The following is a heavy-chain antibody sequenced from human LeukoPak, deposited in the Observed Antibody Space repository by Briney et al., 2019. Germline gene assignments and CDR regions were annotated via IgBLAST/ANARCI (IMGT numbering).Heavy chain of an antibody. CDR1: GFTLNIYW. J-gene: IGHJ3*02. Sequence: GGSLRLSCAASGFTLNIYWMSWVRQAPGKGLEWVANTKPDGSENYYVDSVKGRFTISRDNAKNSLYLQMNRLRAEDTAVYYCARAVRYCSGGRCYSDDAFDIWGQGTVVTVSS. CDR2: TKPDGSEN. CDR3: ARAVRYCSGGRCYSDDAFDI. V-gene: IGHV3-7*01. D-gene: IGHD2-15*01.